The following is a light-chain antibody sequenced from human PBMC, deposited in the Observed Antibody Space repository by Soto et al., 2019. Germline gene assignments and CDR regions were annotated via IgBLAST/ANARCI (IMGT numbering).Light chain of an antibody. CDR3: QQRGDWPPIT. CDR2: NAS. CDR1: QSVSTF. J-gene: IGKJ5*01. Sequence: EIVLTQSPATPSLSPGERAILSCRASQSVSTFLAWFQQKPDQPPRLLIYNASNRTTGIPARFSGSGSGTDFTLTISSLEPEDFAVYYCQQRGDWPPITFGQGTRLEIK. V-gene: IGKV3-11*01.